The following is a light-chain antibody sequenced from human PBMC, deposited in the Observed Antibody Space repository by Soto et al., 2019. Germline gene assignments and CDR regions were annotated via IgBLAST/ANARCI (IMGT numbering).Light chain of an antibody. Sequence: QSVLTQPASVSGSPGQSITISCTGTSSDVGGYNYVSWYQHHPGKAPKLMIYDVSNRNSGVSNRFSGSKSGNTASLIISGLQAEDEAEYYCSSYTRSSTLSTYVFGTGTKLTVL. CDR3: SSYTRSSTLSTYV. V-gene: IGLV2-14*03. CDR2: DVS. J-gene: IGLJ1*01. CDR1: SSDVGGYNY.